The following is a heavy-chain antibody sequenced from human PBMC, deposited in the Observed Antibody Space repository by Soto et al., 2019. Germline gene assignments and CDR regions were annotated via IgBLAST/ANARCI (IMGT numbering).Heavy chain of an antibody. V-gene: IGHV3-30-3*01. J-gene: IGHJ5*02. D-gene: IGHD6-13*01. CDR3: ARGPSSSTYNWFDP. CDR2: ISFDGSNK. CDR1: GFAFSTYA. Sequence: PGGSLRLFCAASGFAFSTYATHWVRQAPGKGLEWVAVISFDGSNKYYAESVKGRFTISRDNSKDNSKNTLYLQMNSLRAEDTAVYYCARGPSSSTYNWFDPCGQGTLFTVSS.